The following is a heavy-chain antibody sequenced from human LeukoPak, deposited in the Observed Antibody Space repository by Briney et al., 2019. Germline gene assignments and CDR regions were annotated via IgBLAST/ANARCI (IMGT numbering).Heavy chain of an antibody. CDR3: ARVGIGLKTNPPNWFDP. CDR1: GGSISSYY. Sequence: SETLSLTCTVSGGSISSYYWSWIRQPPGKGLEWIGYIYYSGSTNYNPSLKSRVTISVDTSKNQFSLKLSSVTAADTAVYYCARVGIGLKTNPPNWFDPWGQGTLVTVSP. CDR2: IYYSGST. D-gene: IGHD1-26*01. V-gene: IGHV4-59*12. J-gene: IGHJ5*02.